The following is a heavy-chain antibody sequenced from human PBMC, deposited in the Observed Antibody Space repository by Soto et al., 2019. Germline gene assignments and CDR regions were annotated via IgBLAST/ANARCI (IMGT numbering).Heavy chain of an antibody. CDR3: ARVRGGSSSWLNYFDY. V-gene: IGHV3-53*02. Sequence: EVQLVETGGGLIQPGGSLRLSCAASGFTVSSNYMSWVRQAPGKGLEWVSVIYSGGSKYYADSVQGRFTISRDNSNNTLYLQMNSLRAEDTAVYYCARVRGGSSSWLNYFDYWGQGTLVTVSS. CDR2: IYSGGSK. D-gene: IGHD6-13*01. J-gene: IGHJ4*02. CDR1: GFTVSSNY.